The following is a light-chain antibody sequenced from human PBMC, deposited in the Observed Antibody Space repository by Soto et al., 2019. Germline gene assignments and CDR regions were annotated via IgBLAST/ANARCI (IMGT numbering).Light chain of an antibody. CDR1: QTINTY. J-gene: IGKJ2*01. V-gene: IGKV1-39*01. CDR2: AAS. Sequence: DIQITQSPSSLSASVGDRVTITCRASQTINTYLNWYQQKPGKAPKLLIYAASTLQSGVPSRFSGSGSGTDSTLTISSLQPEDFAAYYCQQSSSSPKTFGQGTKLEVK. CDR3: QQSSSSPKT.